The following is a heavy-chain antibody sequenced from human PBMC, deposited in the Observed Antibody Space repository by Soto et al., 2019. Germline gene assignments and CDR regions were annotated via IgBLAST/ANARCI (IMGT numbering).Heavy chain of an antibody. CDR3: ARSPQEWLVPDY. V-gene: IGHV3-74*01. D-gene: IGHD5-12*01. CDR2: INSDGSST. CDR1: GFTFISYW. J-gene: IGHJ4*02. Sequence: AGGSLRLSCEASGFTFISYWMHWVRQAPGKGLVWVSRINSDGSSTSYADSVKGRFTISRDNAKNTLYLQMNSLRAEDTALYYCARSPQEWLVPDYWGQGTLVTVSS.